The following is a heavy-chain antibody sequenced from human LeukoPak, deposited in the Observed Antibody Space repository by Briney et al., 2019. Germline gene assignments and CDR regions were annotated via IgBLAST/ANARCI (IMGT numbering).Heavy chain of an antibody. CDR3: ARGVGSGWYWFDP. J-gene: IGHJ5*02. V-gene: IGHV4-31*03. Sequence: SETLSLTCTVSGGSISSGGYYCSWIRQHPGKGLEWIGYIYYSGSTYYNPSLKSRVTISVDTSKTQFSLKLSSVTGADTAVYYCARGVGSGWYWFDPWGQGTLVTVSS. CDR1: GGSISSGGYY. CDR2: IYYSGST. D-gene: IGHD6-19*01.